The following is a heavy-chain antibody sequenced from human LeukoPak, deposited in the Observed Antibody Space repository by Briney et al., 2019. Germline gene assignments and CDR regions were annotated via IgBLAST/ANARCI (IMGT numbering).Heavy chain of an antibody. CDR1: GFTFSSYG. Sequence: PGGSLRLSCAASGFTFSSYGMHWVRQAPGRGLEWVAVISYDGKDKYYGDSVKGRFTISRDNSKNTLYLRMNSLRAEDTAVFYCAKDLVSMVRAVVITRALDYWGQGTLVTVSS. D-gene: IGHD3-10*01. V-gene: IGHV3-30*18. CDR3: AKDLVSMVRAVVITRALDY. CDR2: ISYDGKDK. J-gene: IGHJ4*02.